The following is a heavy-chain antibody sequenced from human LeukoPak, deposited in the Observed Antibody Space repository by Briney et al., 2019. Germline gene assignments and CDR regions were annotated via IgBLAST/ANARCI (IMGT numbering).Heavy chain of an antibody. CDR3: ARAQYSSGWYPMYYFDY. CDR2: INPSGGST. Sequence: ASVKVSCKASGYTFTSYGISWVRQAPGQGLEWMGIINPSGGSTSYAQKFQGRVTMTRDTSTSTVYMELSSLRSEDTAVYYCARAQYSSGWYPMYYFDYWGQGTLVTVSA. CDR1: GYTFTSYG. J-gene: IGHJ4*02. V-gene: IGHV1-46*01. D-gene: IGHD6-19*01.